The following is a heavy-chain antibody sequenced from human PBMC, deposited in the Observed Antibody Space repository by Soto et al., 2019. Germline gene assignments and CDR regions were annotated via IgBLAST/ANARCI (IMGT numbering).Heavy chain of an antibody. V-gene: IGHV1-58*01. CDR1: GFTFSNSA. Sequence: QMQLVQSGPEVKKPGTSVKVSCKASGFTFSNSAVQWVRQARGQRLEWIGWIVIGNGNTIIAQTFQERVTITRDKSTSTAYMELSSLRSEDTAVYYCAAVDYGGNSGPFDIWGQGTMVTVSP. CDR2: IVIGNGNT. CDR3: AAVDYGGNSGPFDI. J-gene: IGHJ3*02. D-gene: IGHD4-17*01.